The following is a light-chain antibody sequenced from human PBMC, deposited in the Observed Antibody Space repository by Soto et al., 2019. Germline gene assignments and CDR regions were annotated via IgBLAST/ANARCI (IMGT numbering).Light chain of an antibody. Sequence: DIQMTQSPSTLSASVGDRVTITCRASQQISNWLAWYQQRPGKAPKLLIYKASSLQTGVPSRFSGSASVTEFTITISSLQPDDSATYYCQQYSSDWTFGQGTKVEVK. V-gene: IGKV1-5*03. J-gene: IGKJ1*01. CDR3: QQYSSDWT. CDR2: KAS. CDR1: QQISNW.